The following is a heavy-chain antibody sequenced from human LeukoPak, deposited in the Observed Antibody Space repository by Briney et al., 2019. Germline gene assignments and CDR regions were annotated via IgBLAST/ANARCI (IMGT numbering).Heavy chain of an antibody. CDR2: IYYSGST. D-gene: IGHD4-17*01. Sequence: SETLSLTCTVSGGPISSGGYYWNWIRQHPGKGLEWIGYIYYSGSTYYNPSLKSRVTISVDTSKNQFSLTLSSVTAADTAVYYCARFRNHGDYGWFDPWGQGTLVTVSS. CDR3: ARFRNHGDYGWFDP. V-gene: IGHV4-31*03. J-gene: IGHJ5*02. CDR1: GGPISSGGYY.